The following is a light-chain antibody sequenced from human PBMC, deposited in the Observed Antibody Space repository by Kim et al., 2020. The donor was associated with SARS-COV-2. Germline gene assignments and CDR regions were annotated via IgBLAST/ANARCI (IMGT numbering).Light chain of an antibody. CDR2: QDS. CDR1: KLGDKY. Sequence: SYELTQPPSVSVSPGQTASIPCSGDKLGDKYACWYQQKPGQSPVLVIYQDSKWPSGIPERFSGSNSGNTATLTISGTQAMDESDYYCQAWDSSVVVFGGGTQLTVL. CDR3: QAWDSSVVV. J-gene: IGLJ2*01. V-gene: IGLV3-1*01.